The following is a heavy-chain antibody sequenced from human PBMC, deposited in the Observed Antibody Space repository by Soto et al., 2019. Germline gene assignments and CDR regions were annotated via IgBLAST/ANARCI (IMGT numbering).Heavy chain of an antibody. J-gene: IGHJ4*02. Sequence: QVQLQESGPGLVKPSETLSLTCTVSGGSINSYWWSWIRQSAGKGLEWIGRIYTSGTTNYNPSLKSRVTMSVDTSKNQFSLKLSSVTAADTAVYYCARDPYCSGGSCRGEEDFDYWGQGTLVTVSS. D-gene: IGHD2-15*01. CDR1: GGSINSYW. CDR3: ARDPYCSGGSCRGEEDFDY. CDR2: IYTSGTT. V-gene: IGHV4-4*07.